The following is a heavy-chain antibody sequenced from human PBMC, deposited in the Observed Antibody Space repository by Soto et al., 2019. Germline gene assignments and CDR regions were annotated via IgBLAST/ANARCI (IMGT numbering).Heavy chain of an antibody. Sequence: ASVKVSCKASGYSFTTYVITWVRQAPGQGLEWMGWISPNSGNTNYAQKLQGRVTMTTEISTSTVYLELRSLRSDDTAVYYCARRPRFSYGDFVTYYFDYWGQGTLVTVSS. D-gene: IGHD4-17*01. CDR3: ARRPRFSYGDFVTYYFDY. CDR1: GYSFTTYV. J-gene: IGHJ4*02. V-gene: IGHV1-18*01. CDR2: ISPNSGNT.